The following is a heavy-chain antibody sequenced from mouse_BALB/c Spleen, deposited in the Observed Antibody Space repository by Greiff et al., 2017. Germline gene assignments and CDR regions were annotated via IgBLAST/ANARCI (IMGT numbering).Heavy chain of an antibody. V-gene: IGHV3-2*02. CDR1: GYSITSDYA. Sequence: DVQLQESGPGLVKPSQSLSLTCTVTGYSITSDYAWNWIRQFPGNKLEWMGYISYSGSTSYNPSLKSRISITRDTSKNQFFLQLNSVTTEDTATYYCARDERAWFAYWGQGTLVTVSA. CDR3: ARDERAWFAY. CDR2: ISYSGST. J-gene: IGHJ3*01.